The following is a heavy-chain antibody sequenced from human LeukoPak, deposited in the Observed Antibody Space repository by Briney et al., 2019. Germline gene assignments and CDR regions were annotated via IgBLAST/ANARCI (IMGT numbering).Heavy chain of an antibody. D-gene: IGHD6-13*01. V-gene: IGHV4-4*02. CDR2: IYHSGST. CDR1: GGSISSSNW. Sequence: SETLSLTCAVSGGSISSSNWWSWVRQPPGKGLEWVGEIYHSGSTNYNPSLKSRVTISVDKSKNQFSLKLSSVTAADTAMYYCARVAAAAGTVYFQHWGQGTLVTVSS. J-gene: IGHJ1*01. CDR3: ARVAAAAGTVYFQH.